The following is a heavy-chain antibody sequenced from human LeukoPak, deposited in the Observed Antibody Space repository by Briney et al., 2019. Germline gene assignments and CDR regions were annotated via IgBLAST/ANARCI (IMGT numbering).Heavy chain of an antibody. CDR1: GGSIRSYY. J-gene: IGHJ4*02. V-gene: IGHV4-4*07. Sequence: PSETLSLTCTVSGGSIRSYYWSWIRQPAGKGLEWIGRIYTSGSTNYNPSLKSRVTMSLDTSKNQFSLKLSSVTAADTAVYYCASGSVAGEGGGYYFDYWGQGTLVTVSS. D-gene: IGHD6-19*01. CDR2: IYTSGST. CDR3: ASGSVAGEGGGYYFDY.